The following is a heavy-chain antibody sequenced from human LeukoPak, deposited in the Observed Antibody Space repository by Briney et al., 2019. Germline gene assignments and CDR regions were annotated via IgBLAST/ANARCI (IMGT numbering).Heavy chain of an antibody. CDR2: INAANGNT. D-gene: IGHD2-15*01. CDR3: ARGGVAATRGWFDP. J-gene: IGHJ5*02. CDR1: GFNFITYT. Sequence: ASVKVSCKTSGFNFITYTMHWVCQAPGQRLEWMGWINAANGNTQYSQKFQGRVTITRDTSASTVYMELSSLRSEDTAVYYCARGGVAATRGWFDPWGQGTLVTVSS. V-gene: IGHV1-3*01.